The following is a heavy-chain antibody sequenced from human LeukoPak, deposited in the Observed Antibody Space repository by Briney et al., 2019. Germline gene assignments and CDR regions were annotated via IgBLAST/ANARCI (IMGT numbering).Heavy chain of an antibody. J-gene: IGHJ3*02. CDR1: GDSISTNHW. Sequence: SETLSLTCAVSGDSISTNHWWSWVRQPPGKGLEWIGEVYHSGSTNYNPSLKSRVTISVDKSKNQFSLKLSSVTAADTAVYYCARVEKGFTMIVVAVDAFDIWGQGTMVTVSS. D-gene: IGHD3-22*01. CDR3: ARVEKGFTMIVVAVDAFDI. CDR2: VYHSGST. V-gene: IGHV4-4*02.